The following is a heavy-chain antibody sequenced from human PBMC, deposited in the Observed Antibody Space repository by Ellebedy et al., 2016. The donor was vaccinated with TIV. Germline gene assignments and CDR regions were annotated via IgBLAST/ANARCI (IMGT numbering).Heavy chain of an antibody. D-gene: IGHD3-22*01. CDR2: IKKQSNGGTT. J-gene: IGHJ4*02. V-gene: IGHV3-15*01. Sequence: GESLKISCTASGFSFSDAWMSWVRQAPGKGLEWVGRIKKQSNGGTTEFAAPVKGRFTISRDDSKTTVYLQMDSLKTEDTAMYYCTTDLHYDNRGYYMHFDSWGQGALVTVSS. CDR1: GFSFSDAW. CDR3: TTDLHYDNRGYYMHFDS.